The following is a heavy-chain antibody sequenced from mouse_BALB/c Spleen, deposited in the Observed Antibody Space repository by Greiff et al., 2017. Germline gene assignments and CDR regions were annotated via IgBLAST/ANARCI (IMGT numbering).Heavy chain of an antibody. V-gene: IGHV5-17*02. Sequence: QGVESGGGLVQPGGSRKLSCAASGFTFSSFGMHWVRQAPEKGLEWVAYISSGSSTIYYADTVKGRFTISRDNPKNTLFLQMTSLRSEDTAMYYCARSAYYGNSLYAMDYWGQGTSVTVSS. CDR1: GFTFSSFG. CDR3: ARSAYYGNSLYAMDY. J-gene: IGHJ4*01. D-gene: IGHD2-10*01. CDR2: ISSGSSTI.